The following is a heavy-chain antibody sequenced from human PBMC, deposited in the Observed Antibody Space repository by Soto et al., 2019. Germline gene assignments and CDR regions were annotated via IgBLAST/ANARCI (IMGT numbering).Heavy chain of an antibody. CDR3: ARIRFSGSYYFDY. V-gene: IGHV2-26*01. Sequence: QVTLKESGPVLVKPTETLTLTCTVSGFSLSNARMGVGWIRQPPGKALEWLAHIFSNDEKSYSTSLKSRLTISNDTSKSQVVLTMTNMDPVDTATYYCARIRFSGSYYFDYWGQGTLVTVSS. D-gene: IGHD1-26*01. J-gene: IGHJ4*02. CDR2: IFSNDEK. CDR1: GFSLSNARMG.